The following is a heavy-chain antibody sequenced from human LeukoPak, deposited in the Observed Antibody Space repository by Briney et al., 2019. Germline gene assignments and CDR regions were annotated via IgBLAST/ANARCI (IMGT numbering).Heavy chain of an antibody. CDR2: IYYSGGT. J-gene: IGHJ4*02. D-gene: IGHD1-1*01. CDR1: GFTFSSYS. CDR3: AMNGLELFDY. Sequence: AGGSLRLSCAASGFTFSSYSMNWIRQPPGKGLEWIGSIYYSGGTYYNPSLKSRVTISVDTSKNQFSLKLSSVTAADTAVYYCAMNGLELFDYWGQGTLVTVSS. V-gene: IGHV4-59*05.